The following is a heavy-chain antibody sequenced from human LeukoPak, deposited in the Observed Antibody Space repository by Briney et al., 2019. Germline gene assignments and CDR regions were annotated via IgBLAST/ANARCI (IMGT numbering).Heavy chain of an antibody. CDR1: GGSISSGSYY. J-gene: IGHJ6*03. D-gene: IGHD3-10*01. CDR3: ARVYYGSGNYSSGYHYYYYMVV. Sequence: PSQTLSHTCTVSGGSISSGSYYWSWIRQPAGKGLEWIGRIYTSGSTNYNPSLKSRVTISVDTSKNQFSLKLSSVTAADTAVYYCARVYYGSGNYSSGYHYYYYMVVWGKGTTVTISS. CDR2: IYTSGST. V-gene: IGHV4-61*02.